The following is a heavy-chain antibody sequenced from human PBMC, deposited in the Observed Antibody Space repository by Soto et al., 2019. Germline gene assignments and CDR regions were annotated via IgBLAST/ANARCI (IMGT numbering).Heavy chain of an antibody. D-gene: IGHD6-19*01. V-gene: IGHV3-23*01. CDR1: GFTFSSYA. J-gene: IGHJ4*02. Sequence: EVQLLESGGGLVQPGGSLRLSCAASGFTFSSYAMSWVRQAPGKGLELVSAISGSGGSTYYADSVKGRFTISRDNSKNTLYLQMKRLRAKDTAVYYCSREIAVGGPRYFDYWGQGTLVSVST. CDR3: SREIAVGGPRYFDY. CDR2: ISGSGGST.